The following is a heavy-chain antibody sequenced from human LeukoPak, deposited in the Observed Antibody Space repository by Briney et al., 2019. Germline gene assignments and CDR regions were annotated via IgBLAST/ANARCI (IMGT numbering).Heavy chain of an antibody. D-gene: IGHD3-3*01. CDR2: IYSGGST. CDR1: GFAVNTNH. V-gene: IGHV3-53*01. J-gene: IGHJ4*02. Sequence: GGSLRLSCAVSGFAVNTNHMTWVRQTPGKGLEWVSVIYSGGSTYYADSVKGRFTISRDNSKNTLYLQMNSLRAEDTAVYFCARVYDFWSGYYFDSWGQGTLVTVSS. CDR3: ARVYDFWSGYYFDS.